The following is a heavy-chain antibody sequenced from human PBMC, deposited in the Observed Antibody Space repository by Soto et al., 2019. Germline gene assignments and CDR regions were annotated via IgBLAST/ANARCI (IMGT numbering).Heavy chain of an antibody. J-gene: IGHJ4*02. CDR1: GGTFSSYA. CDR3: ARAGDYGSGSYGAGY. V-gene: IGHV1-69*12. Sequence: QVQLVQSGAEVKKPGSSVKVSCKASGGTFSSYAISWVRQAPGQGLEWMGGIIPIFGTANYAQKFQGRVTITADESTSTADLELSSLSPGDTAGYDCARAGDYGSGSYGAGYWGQGTLVTVSS. D-gene: IGHD3-10*01. CDR2: IIPIFGTA.